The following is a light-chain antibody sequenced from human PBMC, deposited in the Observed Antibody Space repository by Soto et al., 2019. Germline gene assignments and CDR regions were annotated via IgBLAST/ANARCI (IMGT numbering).Light chain of an antibody. Sequence: QSVLTQPPSASGTPGQRVTISCSGSSSNIGSKTVSWFQQLPGTAPKLLIYDYNQRPSGVPDRVSGSKSGTSASLAISGLQSEDEADYYCASWDDSLNGYVFGTGTKVTVL. CDR2: DYN. CDR3: ASWDDSLNGYV. V-gene: IGLV1-44*01. J-gene: IGLJ1*01. CDR1: SSNIGSKT.